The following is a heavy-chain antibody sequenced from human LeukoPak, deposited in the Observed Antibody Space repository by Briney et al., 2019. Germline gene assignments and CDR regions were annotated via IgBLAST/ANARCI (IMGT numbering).Heavy chain of an antibody. CDR1: GYTFTGYY. V-gene: IGHV1-2*02. CDR3: AREGHGAYDFWSGYYGPSGGIDY. CDR2: INPNSGGT. D-gene: IGHD3-3*01. J-gene: IGHJ4*02. Sequence: ASVKVSCKASGYTFTGYYMHWVRQAPGQGLEWMGWINPNSGGTNYAQKFQGRVTMTRDTSISTAYMELSRLRSDDTAVYYCAREGHGAYDFWSGYYGPSGGIDYWGQGTLVTVSS.